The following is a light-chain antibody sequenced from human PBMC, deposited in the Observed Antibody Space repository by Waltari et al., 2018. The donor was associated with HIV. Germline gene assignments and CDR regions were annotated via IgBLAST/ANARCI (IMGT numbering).Light chain of an antibody. CDR1: KLGDKY. CDR3: QAWDSSTVV. CDR2: QDN. J-gene: IGLJ1*01. Sequence: SYELTQPPSVSVSPGQTASFSCSGNKLGDKYVSWYQQNPGQSPVTVIYQDNRRPSGIPERFSGSNSGDTAPLTLSGTQPVDEADYYCQAWDSSTVVFGPGTQVTVL. V-gene: IGLV3-1*01.